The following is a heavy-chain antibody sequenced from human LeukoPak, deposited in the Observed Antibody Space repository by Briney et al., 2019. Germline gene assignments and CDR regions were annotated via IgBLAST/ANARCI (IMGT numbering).Heavy chain of an antibody. CDR1: VYTFTGYY. CDR2: INPNSGGT. J-gene: IGHJ4*02. V-gene: IGHV1-2*02. D-gene: IGHD4-23*01. CDR3: ARDGYDYGGNSDIPTEAFDY. Sequence: ASVTLSCTASVYTFTGYYLHWLRQPPAQGLQWMRWINPNSGGTNYEQKFQGRVTMTRDTSNSTAYLELSRLRSDDTAVYYRARDGYDYGGNSDIPTEAFDYWGQGTLVTVSS.